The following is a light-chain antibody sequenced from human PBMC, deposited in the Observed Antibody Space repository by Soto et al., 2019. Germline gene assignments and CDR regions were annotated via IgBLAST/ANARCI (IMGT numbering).Light chain of an antibody. Sequence: QSALTQPASVSGSPGQSITISCTGTSSDIGAYNFVSWYQQHPGKAPKLMLYDVNIRPSGVSNRFSGSKSGNTASLTISGLQAEDEADYYCTSWTTSTTMIFGGGTQPTVL. CDR1: SSDIGAYNF. CDR3: TSWTTSTTMI. V-gene: IGLV2-14*03. CDR2: DVN. J-gene: IGLJ2*01.